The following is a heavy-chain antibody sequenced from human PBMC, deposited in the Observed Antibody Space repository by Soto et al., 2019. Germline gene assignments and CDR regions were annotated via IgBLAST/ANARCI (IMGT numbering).Heavy chain of an antibody. V-gene: IGHV4-30-4*01. CDR2: IYYSGST. CDR3: AIVGYCRGCSCYFDY. CDR1: GGSISSGDYY. Sequence: QVQLQESGPGLVKPSQTLSLTCTVSGGSISSGDYYWSWIRQPPGKGLEWIGYIYYSGSTYYNPSLKSRVTIXXDXSXXPSPLKLRSVTAAATAMYSCAIVGYCRGCSCYFDYWGEGTLVTVSS. J-gene: IGHJ4*02. D-gene: IGHD2-15*01.